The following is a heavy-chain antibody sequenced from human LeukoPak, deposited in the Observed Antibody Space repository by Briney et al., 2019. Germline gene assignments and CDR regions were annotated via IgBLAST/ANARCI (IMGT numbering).Heavy chain of an antibody. D-gene: IGHD3-3*01. V-gene: IGHV4-34*01. CDR1: GGSFSGYY. J-gene: IGHJ5*02. CDR3: ARGRYDFWSGYQTRGWFDP. Sequence: PSETLSLTCAVYGGSFSGYYWSWIRQPPGKGLEWIGEINHSGSINYNPSLKSRVTISVDTSKNQFSLKLSSVTAADTAVYYCARGRYDFWSGYQTRGWFDPWGQGTLVTVSS. CDR2: INHSGSI.